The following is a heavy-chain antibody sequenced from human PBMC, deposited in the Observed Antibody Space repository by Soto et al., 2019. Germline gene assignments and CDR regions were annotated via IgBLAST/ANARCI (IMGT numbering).Heavy chain of an antibody. CDR3: AKSSKLYYYYGMDV. J-gene: IGHJ6*02. D-gene: IGHD2-2*01. V-gene: IGHV3-23*01. CDR1: GFTFSSYA. Sequence: EVQLLEPGGGLVQPGGSLRLSCAASGFTFSSYAMSWVRQAPGKGLEWVSAISGSGGSTYYADSVKGRFTISRDNSKNTLYQQMNSLRAEDTAVYYCAKSSKLYYYYGMDVWGQGTTVTVSS. CDR2: ISGSGGST.